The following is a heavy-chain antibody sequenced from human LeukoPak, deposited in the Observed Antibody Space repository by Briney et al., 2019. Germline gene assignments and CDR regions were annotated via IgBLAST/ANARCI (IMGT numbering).Heavy chain of an antibody. Sequence: PGGSLRLSCAASGFTFSSYGMHWVRQAPGKGLEWVGRIKSKTDGGTTDYAAPVKGRFTISRDDSKNTLYLQMNSLKTEDTAVYYCTTSADSSGYYYVPLYWGQGTLVTVSS. V-gene: IGHV3-15*01. D-gene: IGHD3-22*01. CDR2: IKSKTDGGTT. J-gene: IGHJ4*02. CDR1: GFTFSSYG. CDR3: TTSADSSGYYYVPLY.